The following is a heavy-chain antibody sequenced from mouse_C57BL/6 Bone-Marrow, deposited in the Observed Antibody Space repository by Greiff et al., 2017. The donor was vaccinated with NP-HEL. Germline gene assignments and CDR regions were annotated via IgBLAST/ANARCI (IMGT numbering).Heavy chain of an antibody. J-gene: IGHJ3*01. V-gene: IGHV1-55*01. Sequence: QVQLQQPGAELVKPGASVKLSCKASGYTFTSYWITWVKQRPGQGLEWIGDIYPGSGSTNYNEKFKSKATLTVDTSASTAYMQLSSLTSEDSAVYYCARIILRWGFAYWGQGTLVTVSA. CDR2: IYPGSGST. CDR1: GYTFTSYW. D-gene: IGHD1-1*01. CDR3: ARIILRWGFAY.